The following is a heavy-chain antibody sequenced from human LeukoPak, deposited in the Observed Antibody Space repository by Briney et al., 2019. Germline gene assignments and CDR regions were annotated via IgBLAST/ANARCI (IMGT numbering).Heavy chain of an antibody. V-gene: IGHV1-18*01. CDR2: TSASNGNT. Sequence: ASVNVSCKASGYTFTSNTISWVRQAAGQGLEWMGWTSASNGNTNYAQKFQGRVTVTTDTSTSTAYMELRSLRSDDTAVYFCARTFMFVREGWFAEEGPSNFDYWGQGTLVTVSS. CDR1: GYTFTSNT. J-gene: IGHJ4*02. D-gene: IGHD3-10*01. CDR3: ARTFMFVREGWFAEEGPSNFDY.